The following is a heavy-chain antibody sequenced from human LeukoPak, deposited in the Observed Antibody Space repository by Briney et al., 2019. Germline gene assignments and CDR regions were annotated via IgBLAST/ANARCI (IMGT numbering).Heavy chain of an antibody. CDR3: ARDRSSSSGSFDY. D-gene: IGHD6-6*01. CDR2: ISSSSGYI. J-gene: IGHJ4*02. V-gene: IGHV3-21*01. Sequence: GGSLRLSCAASGFTFGTYSMNWVRQAPGKGLEWVSSISSSSGYIYYADSVKGRFTISRDNAKNSLYLQMNSLRVEDTAVYYCARDRSSSSGSFDYWGQGTLVTVSS. CDR1: GFTFGTYS.